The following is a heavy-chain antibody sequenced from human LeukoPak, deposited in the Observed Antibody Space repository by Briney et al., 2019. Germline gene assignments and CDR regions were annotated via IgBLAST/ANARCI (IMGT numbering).Heavy chain of an antibody. D-gene: IGHD3-10*01. J-gene: IGHJ4*02. CDR3: AKGRAGMVRGVCDY. V-gene: IGHV3-21*01. Sequence: GGTLRLSCAASGCTFSSYSMNWVHKAPGKGLEWVSSISSSSSYIYYADSVKGRFTISRDNSKNTLYLQMSSLRVDDTAVYYCAKGRAGMVRGVCDYWGQGTLVTVSS. CDR2: ISSSSSYI. CDR1: GCTFSSYS.